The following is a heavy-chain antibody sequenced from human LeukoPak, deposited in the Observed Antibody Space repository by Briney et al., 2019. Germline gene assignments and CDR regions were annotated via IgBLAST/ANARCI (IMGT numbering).Heavy chain of an antibody. Sequence: PSETLSLTCAVSGGSFSGYYWSWIRQPPGKGLERIGEINHSGSTNYNPSLKSRVTISVDTSKNQFSLKLSSVTAADTAVYYCARGRGGSYFGTWGQGTLVTVSS. V-gene: IGHV4-34*01. CDR1: GGSFSGYY. CDR2: INHSGST. D-gene: IGHD1-26*01. J-gene: IGHJ5*02. CDR3: ARGRGGSYFGT.